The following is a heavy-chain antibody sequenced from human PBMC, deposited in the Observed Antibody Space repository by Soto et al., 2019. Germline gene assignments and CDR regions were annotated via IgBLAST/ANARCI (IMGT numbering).Heavy chain of an antibody. CDR2: ITGGGDNT. Sequence: EVQLLESGGDLVQPGGSLRLSCAASGFTFTSYAMSWIRQAPGKGLEWVSAITGGGDNTYYADSVKGLFTISRDNSKNTLYLQMNSLRAEDTAFYYCTQDGGSRDWLTVNWGQGTLVTVSS. J-gene: IGHJ4*02. CDR3: TQDGGSRDWLTVN. V-gene: IGHV3-23*01. CDR1: GFTFTSYA. D-gene: IGHD3-9*01.